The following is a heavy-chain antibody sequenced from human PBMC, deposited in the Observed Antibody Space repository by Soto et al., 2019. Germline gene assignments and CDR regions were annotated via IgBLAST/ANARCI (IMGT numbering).Heavy chain of an antibody. CDR2: ISTGGSPE. Sequence: PGGSLRLSCEASGFTFSDHYMSWIRQAPGKGLEWVSYISTGGSPEYYADSVRGRFTISRDNAKNSLYLQMNSLRDEDTALYHCARDPDTTSKVDYWGQGTRVTVSS. V-gene: IGHV3-11*01. CDR3: ARDPDTTSKVDY. D-gene: IGHD1-1*01. J-gene: IGHJ4*02. CDR1: GFTFSDHY.